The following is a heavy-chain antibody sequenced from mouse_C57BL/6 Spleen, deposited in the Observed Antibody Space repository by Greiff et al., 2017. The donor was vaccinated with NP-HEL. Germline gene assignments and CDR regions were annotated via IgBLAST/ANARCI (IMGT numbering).Heavy chain of an antibody. J-gene: IGHJ2*01. CDR3: ARNWDSNYVFDY. Sequence: VKLQESGPGLVAPSQSLSITCTVSGFSLTSYAISWVRQPPGKGLEWLGVIWPGGGTNYNSALKARMSISKDNSKSEVVLKMNSLQTEDTARYYCARNWDSNYVFDYWGQGTTLTVSS. CDR1: GFSLTSYA. CDR2: IWPGGGT. D-gene: IGHD2-5*01. V-gene: IGHV2-9-1*01.